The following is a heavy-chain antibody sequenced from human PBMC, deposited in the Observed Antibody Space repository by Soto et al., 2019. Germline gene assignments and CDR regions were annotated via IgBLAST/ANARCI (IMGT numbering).Heavy chain of an antibody. J-gene: IGHJ6*02. CDR1: GFTFRSYW. D-gene: IGHD3-10*01. CDR3: ARDDTQTFRSFVHDYGVDV. CDR2: INSDGSST. Sequence: EVQLVESGGGLVQPGGSLRLSCAASGFTFRSYWMHWVRQAPGKGLVWVSHINSDGSSTNYADSVKGRFTISRDNAKNTLFLQMSSLITEDTAVYYCARDDTQTFRSFVHDYGVDVWGQGTTVTVSS. V-gene: IGHV3-74*01.